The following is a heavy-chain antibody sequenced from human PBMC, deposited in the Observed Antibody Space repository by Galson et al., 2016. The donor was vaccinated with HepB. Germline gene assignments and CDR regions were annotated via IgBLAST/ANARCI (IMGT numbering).Heavy chain of an antibody. CDR1: GGSISSYSW. V-gene: IGHV4-4*02. Sequence: LSLTCAVSGGSISSYSWWSWVRQPPGPGLEWIGEIYHTGTTNYNPSLKSRVTISVDKSKNQFSLKLSSVTAADTAVYYCARAQSVAGSGIYFNYWGQGSLVTVSS. CDR3: ARAQSVAGSGIYFNY. CDR2: IYHTGTT. J-gene: IGHJ4*02. D-gene: IGHD6-19*01.